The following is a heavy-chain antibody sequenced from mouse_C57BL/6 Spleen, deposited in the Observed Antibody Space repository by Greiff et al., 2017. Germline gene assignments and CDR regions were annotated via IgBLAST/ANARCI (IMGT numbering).Heavy chain of an antibody. CDR3: ARGSSGYGDY. D-gene: IGHD3-2*02. CDR2: IDPSDSYT. Sequence: QVQLKQPGAELVRPGTSVKLSCKASGYTFTSYWMHWVKQRPGQGLEWIGVIDPSDSYTNYNQKFKGKATLTVDTSSSTAYMQLSSLTSEDSAVYYCARGSSGYGDYWGQGTTLTVSS. J-gene: IGHJ2*01. V-gene: IGHV1-59*01. CDR1: GYTFTSYW.